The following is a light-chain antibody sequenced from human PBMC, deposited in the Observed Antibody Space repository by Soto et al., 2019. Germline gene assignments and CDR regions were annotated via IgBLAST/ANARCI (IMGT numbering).Light chain of an antibody. V-gene: IGLV3-21*04. CDR1: NIGSKS. CDR2: YDC. CDR3: QVWDSSSDHPHVV. J-gene: IGLJ2*01. Sequence: SYELTQPPSVSVAPGKTARITCGGNNIGSKSVHWYQQKPGQAPVLVIYYDCDRPSRIPERFSGSNSGNTATLTISRVEAGDEADYYCQVWDSSSDHPHVVFGGGTKLTVL.